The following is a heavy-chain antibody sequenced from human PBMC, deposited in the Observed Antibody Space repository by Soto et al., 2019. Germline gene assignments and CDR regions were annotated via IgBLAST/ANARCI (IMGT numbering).Heavy chain of an antibody. V-gene: IGHV1-69*13. CDR1: GGTFSSYA. J-gene: IGHJ5*02. CDR2: IIPIFGTA. Sequence: AASVKVSCKASGGTFSSYAISWVRQAPGQGLEWMGGIIPIFGTANYAQKFQGRVTITADESTSTAYMELSSLRSEDTAVYYCARAPFYCSSTSCYQRWFDPWGQGTLVTVSS. CDR3: ARAPFYCSSTSCYQRWFDP. D-gene: IGHD2-2*01.